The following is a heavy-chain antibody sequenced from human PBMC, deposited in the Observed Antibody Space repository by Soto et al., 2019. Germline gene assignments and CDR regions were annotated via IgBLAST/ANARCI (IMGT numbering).Heavy chain of an antibody. D-gene: IGHD3-9*01. J-gene: IGHJ6*02. CDR3: ARGRGGRYFDWLFGPPYGMDV. CDR1: GFTFSSYD. V-gene: IGHV3-13*05. CDR2: IGTAGDP. Sequence: ESGGGLVQPGGSLRLSCAASGFTFSSYDMHWVRQATGKGLEWVSAIGTAGDPYYPGSVKGRFTISRENAKNSLYLQMNSLRAGDTAVYYCARGRGGRYFDWLFGPPYGMDVWGQGTTVTVSS.